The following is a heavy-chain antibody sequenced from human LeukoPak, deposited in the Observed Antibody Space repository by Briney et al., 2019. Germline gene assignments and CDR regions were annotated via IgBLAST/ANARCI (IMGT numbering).Heavy chain of an antibody. CDR1: ALSLSSYW. V-gene: IGHV3-74*01. Sequence: GPCLTVACATAALSLSSYWTHSVSPPAGKWRGWVLFITGGGSMTTYADSVKGRFTVSRDNAKSTLYLQMNSLRAEDTAVYYCARDSLTAPRDIVYWGQGTLVTVSS. J-gene: IGHJ4*02. D-gene: IGHD2-15*01. CDR2: ITGGGSMT. CDR3: ARDSLTAPRDIVY.